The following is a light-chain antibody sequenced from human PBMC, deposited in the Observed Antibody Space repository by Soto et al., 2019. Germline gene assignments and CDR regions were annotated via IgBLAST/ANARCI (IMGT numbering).Light chain of an antibody. CDR2: DAS. V-gene: IGKV1-5*01. CDR3: QQYSTYSGT. CDR1: QNIRSR. J-gene: IGKJ1*01. Sequence: DFQMTQSPSTLSASVGDRVTITCRASQNIRSRLAWFQQKPGKAPKLLIYDASTLESGVPSRFSGSGFGTEFSLTISSLQPDDSATYYCQQYSTYSGTFGQGTKVDI.